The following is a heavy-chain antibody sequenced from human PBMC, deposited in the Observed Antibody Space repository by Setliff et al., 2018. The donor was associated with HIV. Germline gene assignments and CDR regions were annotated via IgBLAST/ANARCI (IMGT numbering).Heavy chain of an antibody. D-gene: IGHD4-17*01. CDR1: GGTLRSYG. Sequence: GASVKVSCKASGGTLRSYGMTWVRQAPGQRLEWMGTVIPVRDMANYAEKFQGRVTITADRSTSTSYMELRGLRSEDTAVYFCARETYFFDVTTFYSYALGVWGQGTTVTVSS. V-gene: IGHV1-69*04. J-gene: IGHJ6*02. CDR2: VIPVRDMA. CDR3: ARETYFFDVTTFYSYALGV.